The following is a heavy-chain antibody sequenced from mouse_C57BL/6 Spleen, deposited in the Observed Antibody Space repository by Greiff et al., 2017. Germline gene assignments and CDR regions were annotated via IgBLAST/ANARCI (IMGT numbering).Heavy chain of an antibody. V-gene: IGHV5-17*01. CDR1: GFTFSDYG. CDR3: ARLAYGSSYDFDY. J-gene: IGHJ2*01. Sequence: EVKLMESGGGLVKPGGSLTLSCAASGFTFSDYGMHWVRQAPETGLEWVAYISSGSSTIYYADTVKGRFTISRDNAKNTLFLQMTSLRSEDTAMYYCARLAYGSSYDFDYWGQGTTLTVSS. D-gene: IGHD1-1*01. CDR2: ISSGSSTI.